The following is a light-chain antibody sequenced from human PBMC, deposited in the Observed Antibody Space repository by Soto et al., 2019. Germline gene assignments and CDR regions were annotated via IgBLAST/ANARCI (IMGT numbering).Light chain of an antibody. J-gene: IGKJ4*01. Sequence: EIVLTQSPATLSLSPGERATLSCRASQSLSSYLAWYQQRRGQAPRLLIYDASRRATGIPARFSGSGSRTDFTLSISSLEPEDFAVYYCQQRSDWPLTFGGGTKVEIK. V-gene: IGKV3-11*01. CDR2: DAS. CDR1: QSLSSY. CDR3: QQRSDWPLT.